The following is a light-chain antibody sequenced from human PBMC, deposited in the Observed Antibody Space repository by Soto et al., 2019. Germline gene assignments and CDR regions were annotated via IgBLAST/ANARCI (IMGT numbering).Light chain of an antibody. V-gene: IGKV3-20*01. CDR1: QSVSSNY. J-gene: IGKJ3*01. CDR3: QQYASSPPVT. Sequence: DIVLTQSPGTLSLSPGERATLSCRASQSVSSNYLAWYQQKPGQAPRLLIYGASSRDTGIPDRFSGSGSGKDFTLTISRLEPEDFAVYYCQQYASSPPVTFGPGTKVDIK. CDR2: GAS.